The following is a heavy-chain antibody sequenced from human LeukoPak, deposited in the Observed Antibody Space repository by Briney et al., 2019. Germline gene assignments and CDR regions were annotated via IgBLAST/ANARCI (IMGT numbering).Heavy chain of an antibody. V-gene: IGHV3-23*01. CDR3: VKDLGRYRNNCFDY. D-gene: IGHD1-26*01. CDR1: GFTFSSYA. CDR2: SGSGGGT. Sequence: GGSLRLSCAASGFTFSSYAMSWVRQAPEKGLEWVSTSGSGGGTYYADSVKGRFTISRDDSKNTPYLQMNSLRAEDTAVYYCVKDLGRYRNNCFDYWGQGTLVTVSS. J-gene: IGHJ4*02.